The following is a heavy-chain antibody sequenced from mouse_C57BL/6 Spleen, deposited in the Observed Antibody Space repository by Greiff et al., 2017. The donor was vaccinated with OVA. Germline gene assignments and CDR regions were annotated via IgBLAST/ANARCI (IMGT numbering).Heavy chain of an antibody. V-gene: IGHV1-62-2*01. J-gene: IGHJ1*03. Sequence: QVQLKQSGAELVKPGASVKLSCKASGYTFTEYTIHWVKQRSGQGLEWIGWFYPGSGSIKYNEKFKDKATLTADKSSSTVYMELSRLTSEDSAVYFCARHEGDYYGSSYDWYFDVWGTGTTVTVSS. CDR2: FYPGSGSI. D-gene: IGHD1-1*01. CDR1: GYTFTEYT. CDR3: ARHEGDYYGSSYDWYFDV.